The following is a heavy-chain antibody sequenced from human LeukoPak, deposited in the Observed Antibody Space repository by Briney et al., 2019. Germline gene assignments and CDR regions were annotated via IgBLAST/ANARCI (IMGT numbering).Heavy chain of an antibody. J-gene: IGHJ3*01. V-gene: IGHV3-7*01. CDR3: ARTLSDTFRFLVHAKYAFDV. CDR2: IKQDGSEK. CDR1: GFTFSNSW. Sequence: GGSLRLSCAASGFTFSNSWMSWVRQAPGKGLEWVANIKQDGSEKYYVDSLKGRFTISRDNAKNSLYLQMNSLRAEDTAVYYCARTLSDTFRFLVHAKYAFDVWGQGTVVAVSS. D-gene: IGHD3-3*01.